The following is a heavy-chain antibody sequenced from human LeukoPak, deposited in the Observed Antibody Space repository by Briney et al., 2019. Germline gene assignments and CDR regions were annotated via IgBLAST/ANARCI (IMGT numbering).Heavy chain of an antibody. Sequence: GGSLRLSCAASGLTFSSYAMSWVRQAPGKGLEWVSGISGSGGSTYYADSVKGRVTISRDNSRKTLYLQMNSLRAEDTAVYYCAKGSYGSGSFDYWGQGTLVTVSS. CDR3: AKGSYGSGSFDY. CDR1: GLTFSSYA. CDR2: ISGSGGST. D-gene: IGHD3-10*01. J-gene: IGHJ4*02. V-gene: IGHV3-23*01.